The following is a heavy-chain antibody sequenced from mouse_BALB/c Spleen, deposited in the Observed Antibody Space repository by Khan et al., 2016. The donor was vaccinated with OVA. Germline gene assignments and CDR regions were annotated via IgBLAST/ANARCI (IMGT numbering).Heavy chain of an antibody. CDR3: ARLEDI. Sequence: VQLQESGPGLVAPSQSLSITCTVSGFSLTSYGVHWVRQPPGKGLEWLGVICAGGSTNYNSDLMSRLSISKDNTKSQVFFKMNSLQTGDTAKYYCARLEDIWGQGTTLTVSS. CDR2: ICAGGST. V-gene: IGHV2-9*02. CDR1: GFSLTSYG. D-gene: IGHD1-3*01. J-gene: IGHJ2*01.